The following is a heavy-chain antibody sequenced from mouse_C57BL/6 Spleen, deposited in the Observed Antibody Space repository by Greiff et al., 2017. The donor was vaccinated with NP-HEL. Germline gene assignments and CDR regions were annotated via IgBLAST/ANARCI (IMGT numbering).Heavy chain of an antibody. CDR1: GYAFTNYL. D-gene: IGHD2-2*01. J-gene: IGHJ4*01. V-gene: IGHV1-54*01. CDR3: ARGVTTYYSAMDY. CDR2: INPGSGGT. Sequence: QVQLQQSGAELVRPGTSVKVSCKASGYAFTNYLIEWVKQRPGQGLEWIGVINPGSGGTNYNEKLKGKATLTADKSSRTAYMQLRSLTSEDSAVYFCARGVTTYYSAMDYWGQGTSVTVSS.